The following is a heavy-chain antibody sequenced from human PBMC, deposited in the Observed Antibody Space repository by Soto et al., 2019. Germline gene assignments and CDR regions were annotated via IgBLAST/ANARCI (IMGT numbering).Heavy chain of an antibody. CDR1: GGPISTTSYY. CDR2: LYYDGTT. D-gene: IGHD6-6*01. V-gene: IGHV4-39*01. Sequence: LSLTCTVSGGPISTTSYYWDWIRQTPGKGLEWIGSLYYDGTTYYNPSLKSRVTISVYTSKNQFSLKLNSVTAADAAVYYCARQHRPVRRYFGLDVWGQGTTVTVSS. CDR3: ARQHRPVRRYFGLDV. J-gene: IGHJ6*02.